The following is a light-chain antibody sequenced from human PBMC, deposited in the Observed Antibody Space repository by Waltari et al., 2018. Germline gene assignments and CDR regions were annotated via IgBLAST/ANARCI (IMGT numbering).Light chain of an antibody. CDR3: QQYNNWPPYT. Sequence: EIVMTQSPATLSVSPGERATLSCRASQSVSSNLAWYQQKPGQAPRLLIYGASTRATGIPARFSVSVSGTEFTLTISSMQSEDFAVYYCQQYNNWPPYTFGQGTKLEIK. J-gene: IGKJ2*01. CDR1: QSVSSN. V-gene: IGKV3-15*01. CDR2: GAS.